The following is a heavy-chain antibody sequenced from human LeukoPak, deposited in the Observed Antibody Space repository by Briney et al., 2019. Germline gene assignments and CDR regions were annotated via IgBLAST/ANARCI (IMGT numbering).Heavy chain of an antibody. CDR2: ISSSSSYM. Sequence: GGSLRLSCAASGFTFSSYSMNWVRQAPGKGLEWVSSISSSSSYMYYADSVKGRFTISRDNAKNSLYLQMNSLRAEDTAVYYCARDHGDSGYDFDYWGQGTLVTVSS. J-gene: IGHJ4*02. V-gene: IGHV3-21*01. CDR3: ARDHGDSGYDFDY. CDR1: GFTFSSYS. D-gene: IGHD5-12*01.